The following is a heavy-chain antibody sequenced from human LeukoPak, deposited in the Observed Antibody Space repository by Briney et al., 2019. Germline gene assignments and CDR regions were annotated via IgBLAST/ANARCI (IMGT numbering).Heavy chain of an antibody. CDR2: INPTTGGT. V-gene: IGHV1-2*06. CDR1: GYTFTTYA. Sequence: ASVKVSCKASGYTFTTYAMHWVRQAPGQGLEWMGRINPTTGGTDFAQKFQGKVSMTRDTSISTAYMELSRLGSDDTAVYYCATLGEDNTDTPFDYWGQGTLVTVSS. CDR3: ATLGEDNTDTPFDY. J-gene: IGHJ4*02. D-gene: IGHD3-16*01.